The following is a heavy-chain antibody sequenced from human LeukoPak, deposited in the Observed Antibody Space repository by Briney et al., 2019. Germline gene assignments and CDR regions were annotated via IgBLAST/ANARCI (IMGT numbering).Heavy chain of an antibody. CDR3: ARERNDAFDI. J-gene: IGHJ3*02. D-gene: IGHD1-14*01. CDR2: IYDSGST. CDR1: GGSIRSSYYY. V-gene: IGHV4-39*07. Sequence: PSETLSLTCTVSGGSIRSSYYYWGWIRQPPGKGLEWIGSIYDSGSTYYNPSLKSRVTISVDTSKNQFSLKLSSVTAADTAVYYCARERNDAFDIWGQGTMVTVSS.